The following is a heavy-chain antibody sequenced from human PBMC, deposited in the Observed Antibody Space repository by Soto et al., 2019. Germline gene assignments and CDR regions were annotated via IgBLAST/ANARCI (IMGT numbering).Heavy chain of an antibody. J-gene: IGHJ6*02. CDR1: GGTFSSYA. Sequence: VKVSCKASGGTFSSYAISWVRQAPGQGLEWMGGIIPIFGTANYAQKFQGRVTITADKSTSTAYMELSSLRSEDTAVYYCARDRIHYGSGSYYASPYYYYGMDVWGQGTTVTVSS. CDR2: IIPIFGTA. D-gene: IGHD3-10*01. CDR3: ARDRIHYGSGSYYASPYYYYGMDV. V-gene: IGHV1-69*06.